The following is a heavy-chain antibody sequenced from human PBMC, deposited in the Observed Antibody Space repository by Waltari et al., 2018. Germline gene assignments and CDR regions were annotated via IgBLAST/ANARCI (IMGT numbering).Heavy chain of an antibody. J-gene: IGHJ6*02. Sequence: QVQLQQWGAGLLKPSETLSLTCAVHGGSFRGYYWSGIRQPPGKGLEWIGEINQSGSTNYNPSLKSRVTISVDTSKNQFSLKLSSVTAADTAVYYCARVGGMGGMDVWGQGTTVTVS. CDR2: INQSGST. CDR3: ARVGGMGGMDV. V-gene: IGHV4-34*01. CDR1: GGSFRGYY. D-gene: IGHD3-16*01.